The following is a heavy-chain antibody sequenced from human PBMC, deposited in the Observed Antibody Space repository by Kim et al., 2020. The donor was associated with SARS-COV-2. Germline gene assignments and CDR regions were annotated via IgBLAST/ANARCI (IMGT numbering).Heavy chain of an antibody. CDR2: ISYDGSNT. CDR3: AKGSFRNEVPLYAQRFDY. V-gene: IGHV3-30*18. D-gene: IGHD1-1*01. Sequence: GGSLRLSCAASGFTFSSYGMHWVRQAPGKGLEWVSVISYDGSNTYYADSVKGRFTISRDNSKNTLYLQMNSLRAEDTAVYYCAKGSFRNEVPLYAQRFDYWGQGTLVTVSS. J-gene: IGHJ4*02. CDR1: GFTFSSYG.